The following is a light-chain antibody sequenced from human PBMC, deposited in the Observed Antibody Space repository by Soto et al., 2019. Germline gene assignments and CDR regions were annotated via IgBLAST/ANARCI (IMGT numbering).Light chain of an antibody. V-gene: IGKV3D-15*01. J-gene: IGKJ2*01. CDR2: GAS. CDR3: QQYNNWPPYT. CDR1: QSVSRN. Sequence: IVMTQSPATLSVSPGERATLSCRASQSVSRNLAWYQQKPGQAPRLRIYGASTRATGIPARFSGSGSGTEFTLTISRLQSEDFAVYYCQQYNNWPPYTFGQGTKLEIK.